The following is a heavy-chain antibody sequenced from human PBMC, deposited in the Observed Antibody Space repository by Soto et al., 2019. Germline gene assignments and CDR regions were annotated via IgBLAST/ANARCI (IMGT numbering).Heavy chain of an antibody. D-gene: IGHD2-15*01. CDR2: ISAYNGNT. CDR3: AREGIVVVVAATQNYYYYGMDV. Sequence: GASVKVSCKASGYTFTNFGISCVRQAPGQGLEWMGWISAYNGNTNYAQKLQGRVTMTTDTSTSTAYMELRSLRSDDTAVYYCAREGIVVVVAATQNYYYYGMDVWGQGTTVTVSS. J-gene: IGHJ6*02. CDR1: GYTFTNFG. V-gene: IGHV1-18*01.